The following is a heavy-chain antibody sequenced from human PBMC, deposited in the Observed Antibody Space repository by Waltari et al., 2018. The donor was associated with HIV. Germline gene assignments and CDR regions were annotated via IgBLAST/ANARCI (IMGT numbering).Heavy chain of an antibody. CDR2: ISSSGSST. Sequence: EVQLLESGGGLVQPGGSLRLSCVASGFSFCTYAMTWVSQAPGKGLEWVSAISSSGSSTYYADSVKGRFTISRDNSKNTLYVQMNSLRAEDTAVYYCAKGMGGYARGLDYWGQGTLVTVSS. CDR1: GFSFCTYA. D-gene: IGHD5-12*01. J-gene: IGHJ4*02. V-gene: IGHV3-23*01. CDR3: AKGMGGYARGLDY.